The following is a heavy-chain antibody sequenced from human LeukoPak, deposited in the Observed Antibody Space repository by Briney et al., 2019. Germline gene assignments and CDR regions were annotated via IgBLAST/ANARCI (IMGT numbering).Heavy chain of an antibody. J-gene: IGHJ5*02. CDR3: ARVGFSGYEPWFDP. D-gene: IGHD5-12*01. Sequence: RAGGSLRLSCAAPGLTFIDYDMSWIRQAPGKGLEGVSDISRNGGTTGYADSVKGRFTISRDNAKNSLYLQMKSLRAEDTALYHCARVGFSGYEPWFDPWGQGTLVTVSS. V-gene: IGHV3-20*01. CDR2: ISRNGGTT. CDR1: GLTFIDYD.